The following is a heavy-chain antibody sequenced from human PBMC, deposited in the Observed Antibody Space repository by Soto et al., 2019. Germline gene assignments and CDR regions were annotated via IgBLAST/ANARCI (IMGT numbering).Heavy chain of an antibody. V-gene: IGHV1-3*04. J-gene: IGHJ4*02. CDR1: GYTFTSYS. CDR3: AIAVAGTQ. D-gene: IGHD6-19*01. Sequence: QVHLVQSGAEVKQPGASVKVSCKASGYTFTSYSINWVRQAPGQRLEWVGWINTGNGNTKYSQKFQGRVTMTRDTYASTAYMELSSLTSEDTAVYYCAIAVAGTQWGQGTLVIVSS. CDR2: INTGNGNT.